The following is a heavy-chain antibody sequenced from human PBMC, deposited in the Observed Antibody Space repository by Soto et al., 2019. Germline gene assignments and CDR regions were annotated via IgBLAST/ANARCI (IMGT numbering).Heavy chain of an antibody. CDR1: GGSISSGGYY. D-gene: IGHD6-13*01. CDR2: IYYSGST. V-gene: IGHV4-31*03. J-gene: IGHJ4*02. Sequence: SETLSLTCTVSGGSISSGGYYWSWIRQHPGKGLEWIGYIYYSGSTYYNPSLKSRVTISVDTSKNQFSLKLRSVTAAHTSVYYCSRDSSGGSLYWGQGPLVTVSS. CDR3: SRDSSGGSLY.